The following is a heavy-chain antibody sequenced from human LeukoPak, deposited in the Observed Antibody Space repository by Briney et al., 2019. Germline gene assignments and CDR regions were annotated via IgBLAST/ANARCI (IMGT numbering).Heavy chain of an antibody. V-gene: IGHV3-7*01. D-gene: IGHD2-2*01. Sequence: PGGSLRLSWAASGFTVSSYWMSWVRQAPGKGLEWVANIKQDGSEKYYEDSVTGRFTISRDNAKNSLYLQMNSLRAEDTAVYYCARYCSSTSCYDYWGQGTLVTVSS. CDR3: ARYCSSTSCYDY. J-gene: IGHJ4*02. CDR2: IKQDGSEK. CDR1: GFTVSSYW.